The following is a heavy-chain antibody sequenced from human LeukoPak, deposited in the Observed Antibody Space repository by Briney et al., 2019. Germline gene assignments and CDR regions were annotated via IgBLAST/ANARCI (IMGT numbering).Heavy chain of an antibody. V-gene: IGHV1-46*01. CDR1: GYTFTSYY. CDR2: INPSGGST. J-gene: IGHJ6*03. CDR3: ARDATTYYYDSSGYYYGPGAPYYYYYMDV. Sequence: GASVTVSCKASGYTFTSYYMHWVRQAPGQGLEWMGIINPSGGSTSYAQKFQGRVTMTRDMSTSTVYVELSSLRSEDTAVYYCARDATTYYYDSSGYYYGPGAPYYYYYMDVWGKGTTVTVSS. D-gene: IGHD3-22*01.